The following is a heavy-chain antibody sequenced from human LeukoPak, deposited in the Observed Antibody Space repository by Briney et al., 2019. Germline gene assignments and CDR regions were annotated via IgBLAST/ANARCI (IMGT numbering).Heavy chain of an antibody. D-gene: IGHD2-21*02. V-gene: IGHV3-74*01. CDR2: ISGDGKTI. J-gene: IGHJ4*02. CDR1: GFTVSNYW. Sequence: PGGSLRLSCAASGFTVSNYWMNWVRQAPGEGLVWISRISGDGKTISYADSVKGRFSISRDNAKNSLYLQMNSLRAEDTAVYYCARDGSRGNLVTAPDYWGQGTLVTVSS. CDR3: ARDGSRGNLVTAPDY.